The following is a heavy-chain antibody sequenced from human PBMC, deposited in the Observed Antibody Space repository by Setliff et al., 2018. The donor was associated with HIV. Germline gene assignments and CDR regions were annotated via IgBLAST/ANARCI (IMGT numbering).Heavy chain of an antibody. V-gene: IGHV4-61*02. CDR2: IWTSGST. CDR3: ARDRSSGRGYYYYYYMDV. J-gene: IGHJ6*03. CDR1: GGSISSGSHY. D-gene: IGHD6-19*01. Sequence: SETLSLTCTVSGGSISSGSHYWSWIRQPAGKGLEWIGRIWTSGSTTYNPSLKSRVTISVDTSKNQFSLKLSSVTAADTAVYYCARDRSSGRGYYYYYYMDVWGKGTTVTVSS.